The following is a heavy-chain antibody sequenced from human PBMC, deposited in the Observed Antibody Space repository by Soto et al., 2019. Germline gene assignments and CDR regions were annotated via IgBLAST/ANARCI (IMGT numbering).Heavy chain of an antibody. Sequence: PSETLSLTCTVSGGSISSYYWSWIRQPPGKGLEWIGYIYYSGSTNYNPSLKSRVTISVDTSKNQFSLKLSSVTAADTAVYYCARDVMGIKSEPHPPPSYYYYGMDVWGQGTTVTVSS. V-gene: IGHV4-59*01. CDR2: IYYSGST. D-gene: IGHD3-22*01. CDR3: ARDVMGIKSEPHPPPSYYYYGMDV. CDR1: GGSISSYY. J-gene: IGHJ6*02.